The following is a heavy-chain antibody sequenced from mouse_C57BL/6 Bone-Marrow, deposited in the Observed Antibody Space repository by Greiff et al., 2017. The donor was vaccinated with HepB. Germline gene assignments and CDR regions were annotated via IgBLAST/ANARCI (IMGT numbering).Heavy chain of an antibody. CDR3: TDYSNYEDFDY. CDR1: GYTFTDYG. CDR2: IDPETGGT. D-gene: IGHD2-5*01. J-gene: IGHJ2*01. Sequence: QVQLQQPGAELVKPGASVKLSCKASGYTFTDYGMHWVKQTPVHGLEWIGAIDPETGGTAYNQKFKGKAILTADKSSSTAYMELRSLTSEDSAVYYCTDYSNYEDFDYWGQGTTLTVSS. V-gene: IGHV1-15*01.